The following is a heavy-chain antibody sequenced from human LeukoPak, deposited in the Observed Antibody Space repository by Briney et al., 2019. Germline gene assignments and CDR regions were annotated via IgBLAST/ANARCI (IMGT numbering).Heavy chain of an antibody. D-gene: IGHD6-19*01. CDR2: IWYDGSNK. CDR1: GFTFSSYG. CDR3: ARDRSGWYYFGY. V-gene: IGHV3-33*01. Sequence: GGSLRLSCAASGFTFSSYGMHWVRQAPGKGLEWVAVIWYDGSNKYYADSVKGRFTISRDNSKNTLYLQMNSLRAEDTAVYYCARDRSGWYYFGYWGQGTQVTVSS. J-gene: IGHJ4*02.